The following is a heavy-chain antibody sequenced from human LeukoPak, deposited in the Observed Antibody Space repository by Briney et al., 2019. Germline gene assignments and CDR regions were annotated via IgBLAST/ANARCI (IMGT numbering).Heavy chain of an antibody. D-gene: IGHD1-1*01. Sequence: ASVKVSCKASGGTFSSYAISWVRQAPGQGLEWMGGIIPIFGTANYAQKFQGRVTITADESTSTAYMELSSLRSEDTAVYYCARERKEGIQLWSQGTLVTVSS. CDR2: IIPIFGTA. V-gene: IGHV1-69*13. J-gene: IGHJ4*02. CDR1: GGTFSSYA. CDR3: ARERKEGIQL.